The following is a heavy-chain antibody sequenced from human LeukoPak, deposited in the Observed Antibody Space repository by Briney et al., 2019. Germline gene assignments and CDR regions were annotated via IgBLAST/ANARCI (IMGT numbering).Heavy chain of an antibody. CDR2: ISGSAGST. CDR1: GFSFSDCA. J-gene: IGHJ4*02. D-gene: IGHD5-24*01. Sequence: GGSLRLSCAASGFSFSDCAMSWVRQAPGRGLEWVSSISGSAGSTYYADSMKGRFTISRDNPKDTLHLEMNSLRAEDTAIYYCTKGMATIRRHIDSWGQGTLVTVSS. CDR3: TKGMATIRRHIDS. V-gene: IGHV3-23*01.